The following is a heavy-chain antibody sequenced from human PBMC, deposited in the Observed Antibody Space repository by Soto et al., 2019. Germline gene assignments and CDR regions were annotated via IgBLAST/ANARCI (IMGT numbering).Heavy chain of an antibody. J-gene: IGHJ6*02. CDR2: IIPFFGTT. V-gene: IGHV1-69*01. Sequence: QVQLVQSGAEVMKPGSSVKVSCKASGGTFSSYAISWVRQAPGQGLEWMGGIIPFFGTTNYAQRFQGRLTITADDSTSTAYMELRSLRSEDTAVYYCARVGYSTNYGLDVWGQGTTVYVSS. CDR3: ARVGYSTNYGLDV. CDR1: GGTFSSYA. D-gene: IGHD6-13*01.